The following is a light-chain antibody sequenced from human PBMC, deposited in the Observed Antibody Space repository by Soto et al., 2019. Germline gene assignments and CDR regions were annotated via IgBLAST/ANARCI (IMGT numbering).Light chain of an antibody. CDR3: CSYAGSSTFEGV. CDR1: SSDVGSYNL. Sequence: QSALTQPASVSGSPGQSITISCTGTSSDVGSYNLVSWCQQHPGKAPKLMIFEVSKRPSGVSNRFSGSKSGNTASLTISGLQAEDEADYYCCSYAGSSTFEGVFGGGTKLTVL. V-gene: IGLV2-23*02. CDR2: EVS. J-gene: IGLJ3*02.